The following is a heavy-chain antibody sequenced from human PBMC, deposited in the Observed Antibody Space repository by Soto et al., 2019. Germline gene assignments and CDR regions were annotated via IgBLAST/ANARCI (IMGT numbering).Heavy chain of an antibody. J-gene: IGHJ6*02. CDR3: ARGWWEREGYLMDV. CDR2: IYNSGTT. Sequence: PPETKSLTWTVSGGSIASGSYCWAWIRQHPGKGLEWIGYIYNSGTTYYNPSLKSRVTISVDTSRNQFFRTLNSMTAEDTAVYYCARGWWEREGYLMDVWGQGTTVTVSS. V-gene: IGHV4-31*02. CDR1: GGSIASGSYC. D-gene: IGHD1-26*01.